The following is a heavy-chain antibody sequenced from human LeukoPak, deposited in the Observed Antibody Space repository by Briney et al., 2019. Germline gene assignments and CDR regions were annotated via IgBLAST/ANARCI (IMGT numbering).Heavy chain of an antibody. CDR2: IKQDGSEK. CDR3: ASVRSAVVVPAAIFGY. J-gene: IGHJ4*02. Sequence: GGSLRLSCAASGFPFSSYWMSWVRQAPGKGLEWGDNIKQDGSEKYYVDSVKGRFTISRDNAKNSLYLQMNSLRAEDTAVYYCASVRSAVVVPAAIFGYWGQGTLVTVSS. CDR1: GFPFSSYW. D-gene: IGHD2-2*02. V-gene: IGHV3-7*01.